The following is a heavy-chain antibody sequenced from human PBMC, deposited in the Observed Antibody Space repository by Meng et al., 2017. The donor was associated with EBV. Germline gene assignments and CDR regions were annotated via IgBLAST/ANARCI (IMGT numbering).Heavy chain of an antibody. CDR1: GGPFRYYA. D-gene: IGHD3-10*01. CDR2: FLPRLGAP. Sequence: QGQLVQSAAEVKKPGSSVKVSCKTSGGPFRYYAISWVRQAPGQGLEWLGGFLPRLGAPNYAQKFHGRVKITADESTSTHYMDLSSLRSEDTAIYYCASESGRGNTPDYWGQGTLVTVSS. CDR3: ASESGRGNTPDY. V-gene: IGHV1-69*01. J-gene: IGHJ4*02.